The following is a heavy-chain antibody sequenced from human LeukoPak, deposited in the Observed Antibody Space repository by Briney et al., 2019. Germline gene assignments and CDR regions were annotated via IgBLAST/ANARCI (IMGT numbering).Heavy chain of an antibody. CDR2: ISSSSSTI. Sequence: GGSLRLSCEASGFTFNTYSMNWVRQAPGKGLEWVSYISSSSSTIYYADSVKGRFTISRDNAKNSLYLQMNSLRAEDTAVYYCARHILTGYYKYYYYYMDVWGKGTTVTVSS. D-gene: IGHD3-9*01. V-gene: IGHV3-48*01. CDR3: ARHILTGYYKYYYYYMDV. J-gene: IGHJ6*03. CDR1: GFTFNTYS.